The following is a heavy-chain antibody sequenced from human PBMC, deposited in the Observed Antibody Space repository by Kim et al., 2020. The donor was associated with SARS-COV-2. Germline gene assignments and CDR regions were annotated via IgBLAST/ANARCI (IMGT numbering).Heavy chain of an antibody. CDR3: ARPPTMVRGVLGDAFDI. D-gene: IGHD3-10*01. V-gene: IGHV4-39*01. CDR1: GGSISSSSYY. Sequence: SETLSLTCTVSGGSISSSSYYWGWIRQPPGKGLEWIGSIYYSGSTYYNPSLKSRVTISVDTSKNQFSLKLSSVTAADTAVYYCARPPTMVRGVLGDAFDIWGQGTMVTVSS. CDR2: IYYSGST. J-gene: IGHJ3*02.